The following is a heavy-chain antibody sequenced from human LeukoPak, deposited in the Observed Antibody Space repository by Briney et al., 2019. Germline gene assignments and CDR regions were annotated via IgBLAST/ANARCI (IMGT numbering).Heavy chain of an antibody. CDR1: GGSIIHYR. J-gene: IGHJ3*01. V-gene: IGHV4-59*01. Sequence: SETLSLTCTVFGGSIIHYRWSWIRQPPGKGLQWLGHIYYNGTTNYNPSLKSRVTMSVDTSTNQFSLKLTSVTAADTAVYFCARGPPILHSYERVDAFDLWGQGTMVTVSA. CDR2: IYYNGTT. CDR3: ARGPPILHSYERVDAFDL. D-gene: IGHD3-16*01.